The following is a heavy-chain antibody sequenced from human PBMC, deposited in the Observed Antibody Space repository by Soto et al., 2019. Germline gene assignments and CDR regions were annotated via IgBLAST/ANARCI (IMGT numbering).Heavy chain of an antibody. V-gene: IGHV3-23*01. CDR3: AKDAVPGDGVWLMEH. J-gene: IGHJ1*01. CDR1: GFTFASYA. Sequence: EVQLLESGGGLVQPGGSLRLSCAASGFTFASYAMTWVRQAPGKGLESVAGLYGNSGGIQYSDSVKGRFTISRDNSKHIVYLQMNSLRVEDKAVYFCAKDAVPGDGVWLMEHWGQGTLVTVSS. CDR2: LYGNSGGI. D-gene: IGHD4-17*01.